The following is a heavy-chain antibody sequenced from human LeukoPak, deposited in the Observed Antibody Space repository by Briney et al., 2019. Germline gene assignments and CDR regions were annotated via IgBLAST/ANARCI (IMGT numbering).Heavy chain of an antibody. V-gene: IGHV4-59*01. D-gene: IGHD3-22*01. CDR2: IYYSGST. CDR1: GGSISSYY. J-gene: IGHJ4*02. Sequence: SETLSLTCTVSGGSISSYYWSWVRQPPGKGLEWIGYIYYSGSTNYNPSLKSRVTISVDTSKDQFSLKMSSVTAADTAVYYCARDLRYDSSGWAFDYWGQGTLVTVSS. CDR3: ARDLRYDSSGWAFDY.